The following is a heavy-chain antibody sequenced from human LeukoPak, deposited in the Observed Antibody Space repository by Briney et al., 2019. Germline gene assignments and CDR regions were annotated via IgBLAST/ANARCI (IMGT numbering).Heavy chain of an antibody. Sequence: ASVKLSFRASGYTFTSHYMHWVRQAPGQGLEWMGTINPSRGSTSYAQEYQGRVTMTRDMSTSTVYMEVSSLTSEDTAVYYCARGGSTGIFDYWGQGALVTVSP. CDR2: INPSRGST. CDR3: ARGGSTGIFDY. V-gene: IGHV1-46*03. D-gene: IGHD3-10*01. CDR1: GYTFTSHY. J-gene: IGHJ4*02.